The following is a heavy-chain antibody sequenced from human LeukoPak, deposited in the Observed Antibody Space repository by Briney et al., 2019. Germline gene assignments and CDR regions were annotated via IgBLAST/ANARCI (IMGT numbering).Heavy chain of an antibody. Sequence: PGGSLRLSCAASGFTFDDYAMHWVRQAPGKGLEWVSPISGDGGSTYYADSVKGRFTISRDNSKNSLYLQMNSLRTEDTALYYCAKDIWGKYYYDSSGSSFDYWGQGTLVTVSS. V-gene: IGHV3-43*02. CDR3: AKDIWGKYYYDSSGSSFDY. J-gene: IGHJ4*02. CDR2: ISGDGGST. CDR1: GFTFDDYA. D-gene: IGHD3-22*01.